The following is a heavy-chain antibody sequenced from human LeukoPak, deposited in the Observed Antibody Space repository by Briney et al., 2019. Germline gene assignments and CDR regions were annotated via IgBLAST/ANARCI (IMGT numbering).Heavy chain of an antibody. D-gene: IGHD3-22*01. CDR1: GYTFTSYD. CDR3: ARVSYYYDSSGYYYDYYYYMDV. V-gene: IGHV1-8*01. J-gene: IGHJ6*03. Sequence: ASVKVSCKASGYTFTSYDINWVRQATGQGLEWMGWMNPNSGNTGYAQKFQGRATMTRNTSISTAYMEPSSLRSEDTAVYYCARVSYYYDSSGYYYDYYYYMDVWGKGTTVTVSS. CDR2: MNPNSGNT.